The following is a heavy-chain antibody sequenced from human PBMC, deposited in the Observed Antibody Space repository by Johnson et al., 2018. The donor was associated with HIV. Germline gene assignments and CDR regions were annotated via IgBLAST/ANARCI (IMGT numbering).Heavy chain of an antibody. V-gene: IGHV3-30*18. CDR2: ISYDGTKT. CDR1: GIIFSHYG. D-gene: IGHD3-22*01. Sequence: QVQLVESGGGVVQPGRSLRLSCAVSGIIFSHYGMHWVRQAPGKGLEWVALISYDGTKTYYVDSVKARFTISRDDARNTLYLQMNSLRVEDTALYYCAKERGYDTSGYNRWYVPDAFDIWGQGTMVTVSS. J-gene: IGHJ3*02. CDR3: AKERGYDTSGYNRWYVPDAFDI.